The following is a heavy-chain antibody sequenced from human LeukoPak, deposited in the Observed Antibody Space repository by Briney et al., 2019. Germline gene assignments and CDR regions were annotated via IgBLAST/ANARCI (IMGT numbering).Heavy chain of an antibody. CDR3: AKSMVLELPFYFNY. CDR1: GFTFSSYA. Sequence: QAGGSLRLSCAASGFTFSSYAMSWVRQAPGKGLEWVSAISGSGGSTYYADSVKGRFTISRDKSKNTLYLQMNSLRAEDTAVYYCAKSMVLELPFYFNYWGQGTLVTVSS. D-gene: IGHD1-7*01. V-gene: IGHV3-23*01. J-gene: IGHJ4*02. CDR2: ISGSGGST.